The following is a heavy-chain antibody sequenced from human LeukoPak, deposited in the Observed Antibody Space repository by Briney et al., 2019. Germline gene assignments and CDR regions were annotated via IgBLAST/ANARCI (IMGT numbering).Heavy chain of an antibody. Sequence: SVKVSCKASGGTFSSYAISWVRQAPAQGLEWMGRIIPILGIANYAQKFQGRVTITADKSTSTAYMELSSLRPEDTALYYCAKDSSLWFGESLRGDYLDYWGQGTLVTVSS. D-gene: IGHD3-10*01. CDR2: IIPILGIA. CDR3: AKDSSLWFGESLRGDYLDY. V-gene: IGHV1-69*04. J-gene: IGHJ4*02. CDR1: GGTFSSYA.